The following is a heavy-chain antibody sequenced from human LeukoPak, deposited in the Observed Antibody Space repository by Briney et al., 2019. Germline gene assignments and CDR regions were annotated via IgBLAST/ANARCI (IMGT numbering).Heavy chain of an antibody. CDR3: ARRAVAGPFDY. D-gene: IGHD6-19*01. J-gene: IGHJ4*02. CDR1: GGSISSSSYY. CDR2: IYYSGST. Sequence: SETLSLTCTVSGGSISSSSYYWGWIRQPPGKGLEWIGSIYYSGSTYYNPSLKSRVTISVDASKNQFSLKLSSVTAADTAVYYCARRAVAGPFDYWGQGTLVTVSS. V-gene: IGHV4-39*01.